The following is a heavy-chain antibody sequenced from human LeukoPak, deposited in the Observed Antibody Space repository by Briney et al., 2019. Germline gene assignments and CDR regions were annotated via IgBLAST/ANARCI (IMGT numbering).Heavy chain of an antibody. Sequence: ASVKVSCKASGYTFTGYYMHRVRQAPGEGRERMGRIYPKIGGTNYAQKFQGRVTMTRDTSIRTAYMELSRLRSDDTAVYYFAREDYYDFWSGYYTYSYFDYWGQGTLVTVSS. D-gene: IGHD3-3*01. CDR3: AREDYYDFWSGYYTYSYFDY. CDR1: GYTFTGYY. CDR2: IYPKIGGT. J-gene: IGHJ4*02. V-gene: IGHV1-2*06.